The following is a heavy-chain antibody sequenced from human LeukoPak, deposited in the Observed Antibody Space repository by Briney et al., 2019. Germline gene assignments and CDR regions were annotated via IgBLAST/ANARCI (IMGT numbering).Heavy chain of an antibody. Sequence: GASVKVSCTASGGTFSSYAISWVRQAPGQGLEWMGGIIPIFGTANYAQKFQGRVTITADESTSTAYMELSSLRSEDTAVYYCARGSVFRGQRLKVVAATNYYYYGMDVWGKGTTVTVSS. V-gene: IGHV1-69*13. CDR3: ARGSVFRGQRLKVVAATNYYYYGMDV. CDR1: GGTFSSYA. J-gene: IGHJ6*04. D-gene: IGHD2-15*01. CDR2: IIPIFGTA.